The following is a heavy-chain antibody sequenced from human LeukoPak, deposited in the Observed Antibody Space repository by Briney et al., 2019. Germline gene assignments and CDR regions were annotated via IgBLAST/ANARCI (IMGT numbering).Heavy chain of an antibody. CDR3: ARGYDFWSGYSCYYYYYMDV. D-gene: IGHD3-3*01. V-gene: IGHV4-61*02. J-gene: IGHJ6*03. Sequence: PSETLSLTCTVSGGSISSGSYYWSWIRQPAGKGLEWIGRIYTSGSTNYNPSLKSRVTISVDTSKNQFSLKLSSVTAADTAVYYCARGYDFWSGYSCYYYYYMDVWGKGTTVTVSS. CDR1: GGSISSGSYY. CDR2: IYTSGST.